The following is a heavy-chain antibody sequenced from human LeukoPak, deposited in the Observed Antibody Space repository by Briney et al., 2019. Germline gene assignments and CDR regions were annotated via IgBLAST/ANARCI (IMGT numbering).Heavy chain of an antibody. CDR2: INSDGSST. J-gene: IGHJ3*02. CDR1: GFTFSSYW. D-gene: IGHD3-9*01. V-gene: IGHV3-74*01. Sequence: GGSLRLSCAASGFTFSSYWMHWVRHAPGKGLVWVSRINSDGSSTSYADSVKGRFTISRDNAKNTLYLQMNSLRAEDTAVYYCARVGYYDILTGRYDAFDIWGQGTMVTVSS. CDR3: ARVGYYDILTGRYDAFDI.